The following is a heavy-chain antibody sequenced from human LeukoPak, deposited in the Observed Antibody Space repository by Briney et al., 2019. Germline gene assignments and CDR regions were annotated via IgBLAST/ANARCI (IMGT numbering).Heavy chain of an antibody. D-gene: IGHD1-7*01. V-gene: IGHV3-30*02. CDR1: GFTFIRYG. CDR3: ARVCSRAGTTCY. CDR2: IRYDGSNT. J-gene: IGHJ4*02. Sequence: GGSLRLSCAASGFTFIRYGMHWVRQAPGKGLEWVAFIRYDGSNTYYTDSVKGRVTISRDNSKNTLYPQMNSLRAEDTAVYYCARVCSRAGTTCYWGQGTLVTVSS.